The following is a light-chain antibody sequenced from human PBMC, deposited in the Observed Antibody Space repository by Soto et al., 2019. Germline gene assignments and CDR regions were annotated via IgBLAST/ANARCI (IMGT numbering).Light chain of an antibody. J-gene: IGLJ1*01. Sequence: SVLTQPPSVSGAPGQRVTFSCTGSTSNIGAGYDVHWYQQLPGTSPKLLIFGNSNRPSGVPDRFSASRSGSSASLAITGLQAEDEADYYCQSYDSLSNYVFGPGTKVTVL. CDR1: TSNIGAGYD. CDR3: QSYDSLSNYV. CDR2: GNS. V-gene: IGLV1-40*01.